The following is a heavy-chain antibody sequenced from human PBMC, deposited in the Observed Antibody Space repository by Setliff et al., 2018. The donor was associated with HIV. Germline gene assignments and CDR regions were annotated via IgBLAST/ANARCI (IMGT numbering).Heavy chain of an antibody. CDR2: IKQDGSEK. V-gene: IGHV3-7*01. Sequence: GSLRLSCAASGFTFSTYWMSWVRQAPGKGLEWVANIKQDGSEKYYVDSVKGRFTISRDNAKNSLYLQMNSLRAEDTAVYYCARDPPYDILTGYYGDVFDIWGQGTMVTVSS. CDR3: ARDPPYDILTGYYGDVFDI. J-gene: IGHJ3*02. CDR1: GFTFSTYW. D-gene: IGHD3-9*01.